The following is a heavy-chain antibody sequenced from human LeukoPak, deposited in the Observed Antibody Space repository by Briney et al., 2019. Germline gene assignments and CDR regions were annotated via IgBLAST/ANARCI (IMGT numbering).Heavy chain of an antibody. Sequence: QAGGSLRLSCAASGFTFSSYSMNWVRQAPGKGLEWVSVIYSGGSTYYTDSVKGRFTISRDNSKNTLYLQMNSLRAEDTAVYYCAREHTAMAEGAFDIWGQGTMVTVSS. CDR1: GFTFSSYS. J-gene: IGHJ3*02. CDR3: AREHTAMAEGAFDI. CDR2: IYSGGST. V-gene: IGHV3-53*01. D-gene: IGHD5-18*01.